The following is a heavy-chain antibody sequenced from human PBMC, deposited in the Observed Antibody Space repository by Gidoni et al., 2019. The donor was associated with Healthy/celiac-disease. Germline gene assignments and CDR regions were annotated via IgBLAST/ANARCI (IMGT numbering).Heavy chain of an antibody. J-gene: IGHJ6*03. D-gene: IGHD6-13*01. V-gene: IGHV3-23*01. CDR2: ISGSGGST. CDR1: AFTFSSYA. Sequence: EVQLLESGGGLVQPGGSLRLSCAASAFTFSSYAMSWVRQAPGKGLEWVSAISGSGGSTYYADSVKGRFTISRDNSKNTMYLQMNSLRAEDTAVYYCAKGGIWVSIAAAGYYYMDVWGKGTTVTVSS. CDR3: AKGGIWVSIAAAGYYYMDV.